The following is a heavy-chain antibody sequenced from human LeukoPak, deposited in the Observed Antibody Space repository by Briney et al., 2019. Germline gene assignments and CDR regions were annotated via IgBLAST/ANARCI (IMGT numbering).Heavy chain of an antibody. CDR1: GYTFTSYD. V-gene: IGHV1-8*02. CDR3: ARGGVVVVAAKFDP. D-gene: IGHD2-15*01. CDR2: MNPNSGNT. Sequence: ASVKVSCKASGYTFTSYDINWVRQATGQGLEWMGWMNPNSGNTGYAQKFQGRVTMTRDMSTSTVYMELSSLRSEDTAVYYCARGGVVVVAAKFDPWGQGTLVTVSS. J-gene: IGHJ5*02.